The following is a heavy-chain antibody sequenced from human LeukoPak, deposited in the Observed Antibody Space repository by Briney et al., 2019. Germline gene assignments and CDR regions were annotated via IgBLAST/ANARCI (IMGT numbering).Heavy chain of an antibody. CDR2: FDPEDGET. J-gene: IGHJ4*02. CDR1: GYTLTELS. V-gene: IGHV1-24*01. D-gene: IGHD3-22*01. CDR3: ARAMIEKPPDY. Sequence: ASVKVSCKVSGYTLTELSIHWVRQAPGKGLEWMGGFDPEDGETIYAQKFQGRVTITTDESTSTAYMELSSLRSEDTAVYYCARAMIEKPPDYWGQGTLVTVSS.